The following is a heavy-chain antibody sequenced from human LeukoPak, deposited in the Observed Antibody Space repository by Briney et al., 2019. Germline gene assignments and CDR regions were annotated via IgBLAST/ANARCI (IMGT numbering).Heavy chain of an antibody. Sequence: GGSLRLSCAASGFTFSSDAMSWVRQAPGKGLEWVSYISSSSSTIYYADSVKGRFTISRDNAKNSLYLQMNSLRAEDTAVYYCARDGPKDYDFWSGLPNNWFDPWGQGTLVTVSS. D-gene: IGHD3-3*01. J-gene: IGHJ5*02. CDR2: ISSSSSTI. CDR1: GFTFSSDA. V-gene: IGHV3-48*01. CDR3: ARDGPKDYDFWSGLPNNWFDP.